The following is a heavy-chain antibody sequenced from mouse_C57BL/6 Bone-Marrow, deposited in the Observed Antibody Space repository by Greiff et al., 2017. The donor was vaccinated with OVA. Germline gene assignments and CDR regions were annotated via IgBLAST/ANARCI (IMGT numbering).Heavy chain of an antibody. V-gene: IGHV5-9-1*02. Sequence: EVMLVESGEGLVKPGGSLKLSCAATGFTFSSYAMSWVRQTPEKRLEWVAYISSGGDYIYYADTVKGRYTISRDNTRNTLYLQMSSLKSEDTAMYYCTRVCMNTVDYWGQGTSVTVSS. D-gene: IGHD2-4*01. CDR1: GFTFSSYA. CDR3: TRVCMNTVDY. CDR2: ISSGGDYI. J-gene: IGHJ4*01.